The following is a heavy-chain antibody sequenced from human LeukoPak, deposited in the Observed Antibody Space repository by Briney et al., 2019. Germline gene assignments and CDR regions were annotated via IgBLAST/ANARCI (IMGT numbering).Heavy chain of an antibody. CDR1: DVSISSHY. J-gene: IGHJ4*02. CDR2: MRDTVNT. D-gene: IGHD5-18*01. CDR3: ATIKRGNIYGYFDF. Sequence: SETLSLTCSVSDVSISSHYWSWLRQPPGRGLEWIAYMRDTVNTKDNPSFKSRLTLSADTSKNQFSLRLSSVTAADSAVYYCATIKRGNIYGYFDFWGQGILVTVSS. V-gene: IGHV4-59*11.